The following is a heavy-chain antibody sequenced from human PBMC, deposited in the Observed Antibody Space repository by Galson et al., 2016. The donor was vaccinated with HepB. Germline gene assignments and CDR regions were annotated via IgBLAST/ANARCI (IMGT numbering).Heavy chain of an antibody. D-gene: IGHD3-22*01. V-gene: IGHV4-30-2*01. CDR2: ISRSGST. Sequence: TLSLPCGVSGDSIDTGPYSWSWIRQPPGKGLEWIGYISRSGSTSYHPSLKSRVTIPLEKAKSHFSLKLTSVTAADTAVYYCARTHYYDSSGYYFDSWGQGTLFTVSA. CDR1: GDSIDTGPYS. J-gene: IGHJ4*02. CDR3: ARTHYYDSSGYYFDS.